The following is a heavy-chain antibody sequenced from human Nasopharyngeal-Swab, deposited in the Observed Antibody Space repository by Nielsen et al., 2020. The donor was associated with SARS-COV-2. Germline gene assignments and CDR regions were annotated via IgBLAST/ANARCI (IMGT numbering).Heavy chain of an antibody. J-gene: IGHJ4*02. Sequence: VRQAPGKGLEWVAVISYDGRNKYYADSVKGRFTISRDNSKNTLYLQMNSLRAEDTAVYYCAKDFAAAMPGLIGYWGQGTLVTVSS. V-gene: IGHV3-30*18. CDR2: ISYDGRNK. CDR3: AKDFAAAMPGLIGY. D-gene: IGHD2-2*01.